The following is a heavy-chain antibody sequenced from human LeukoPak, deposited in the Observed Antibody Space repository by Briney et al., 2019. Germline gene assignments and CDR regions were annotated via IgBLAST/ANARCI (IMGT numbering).Heavy chain of an antibody. Sequence: GGSLRLSCAASGFTFSDYYMSWIRQAPGKGLEWVSYISSSGSTIYYADSVKGRFTISRDNAKNSLYLQMNGLRAEDTAVYYCAREYYDILTGLNDYWGQGTLVTVSS. D-gene: IGHD3-9*01. J-gene: IGHJ4*02. CDR2: ISSSGSTI. CDR1: GFTFSDYY. CDR3: AREYYDILTGLNDY. V-gene: IGHV3-11*01.